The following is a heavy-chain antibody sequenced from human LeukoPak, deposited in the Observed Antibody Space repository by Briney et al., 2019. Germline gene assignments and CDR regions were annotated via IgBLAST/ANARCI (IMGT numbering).Heavy chain of an antibody. CDR1: GGSISSYY. Sequence: SETLSLTCTVSGGSISSYYWSWIRQPPGKGLEWIGYIYYSGSTNYNPSLKSRATISVDTSKNQFSLKLSSVTAADTAVYYCASTITQYSYGLYYYYYGMDVWGQGTTVTVSS. V-gene: IGHV4-59*08. CDR2: IYYSGST. CDR3: ASTITQYSYGLYYYYYGMDV. J-gene: IGHJ6*02. D-gene: IGHD5-18*01.